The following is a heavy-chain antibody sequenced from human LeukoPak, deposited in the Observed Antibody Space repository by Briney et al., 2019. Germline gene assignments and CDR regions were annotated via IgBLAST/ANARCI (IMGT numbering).Heavy chain of an antibody. J-gene: IGHJ4*01. CDR2: IKSKTDGGTT. D-gene: IGHD3-9*01. CDR1: GFTFSNAW. Sequence: GGSLRLSCAASGFTFSNAWMSWVRQAPGKGLEWVGRIKSKTDGGTTDYAAPVKGRFTISRDDSKNTLYLQMNSLKTEDTAVYYCTTDWHILRYFDWLSFFDYWGQGTLVTVSS. CDR3: TTDWHILRYFDWLSFFDY. V-gene: IGHV3-15*01.